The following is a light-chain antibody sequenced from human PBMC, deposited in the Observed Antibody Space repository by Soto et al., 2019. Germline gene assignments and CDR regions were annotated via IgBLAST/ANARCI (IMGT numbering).Light chain of an antibody. CDR1: SSDVGGYNY. CDR2: EVS. CDR3: TSYAGSISWV. J-gene: IGLJ2*01. V-gene: IGLV2-8*01. Sequence: SALTQPPSASGSPGQSVTISCTGTSSDVGGYNYVSWYQQHPGKAPKLMIYEVSKRPSGVPDRFSGSKSGNTASLTVSGLQAEDEADYYCTSYAGSISWVFGGGTKLTVL.